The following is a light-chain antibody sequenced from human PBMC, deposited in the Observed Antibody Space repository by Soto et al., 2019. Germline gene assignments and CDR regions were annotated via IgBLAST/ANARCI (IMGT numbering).Light chain of an antibody. CDR1: SSDVGGYNY. V-gene: IGLV2-14*01. J-gene: IGLJ2*01. Sequence: QSALTQPASVSGSPGQSITISCTGTSSDVGGYNYVSWYQQHPGKAPKLMIYDVSHRPSGVSNRFSGSKSGNTASLTISGLQAEVEADYYCSSYTSSSTVVFGGGTKLTVL. CDR2: DVS. CDR3: SSYTSSSTVV.